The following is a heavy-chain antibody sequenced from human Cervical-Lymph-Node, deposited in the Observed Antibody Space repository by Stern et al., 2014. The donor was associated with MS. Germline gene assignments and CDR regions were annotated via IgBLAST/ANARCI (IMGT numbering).Heavy chain of an antibody. D-gene: IGHD2-2*01. Sequence: QLQLQESGPGLVKPSETLSLTCNVSGGSISSYYWNWIRQPPGKGLEWIGYIFYSGSTNYNPSLKSRVTISVDTSKNQFSLILSSVTAADTAVYYCASAMPGDAFDIWGQGTMVTVSS. J-gene: IGHJ3*02. CDR2: IFYSGST. CDR1: GGSISSYY. CDR3: ASAMPGDAFDI. V-gene: IGHV4-59*01.